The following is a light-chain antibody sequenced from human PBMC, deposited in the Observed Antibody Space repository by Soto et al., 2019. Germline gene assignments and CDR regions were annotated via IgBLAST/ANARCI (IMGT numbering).Light chain of an antibody. J-gene: IGKJ1*01. Sequence: EIVLTQSPGTLSLSPGERATVSCRASQRVSSSYLAWYQQKPGQAPRLLIYGASSRAPGIPDRFSGSGSGTDFTLTISRLEPEDFAVYYCQQYGSSPWTFGKGTKVEIK. CDR2: GAS. CDR3: QQYGSSPWT. V-gene: IGKV3-20*01. CDR1: QRVSSSY.